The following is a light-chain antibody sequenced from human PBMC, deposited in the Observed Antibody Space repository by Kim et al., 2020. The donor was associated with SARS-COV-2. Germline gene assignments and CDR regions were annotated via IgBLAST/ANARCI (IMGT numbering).Light chain of an antibody. CDR2: KVS. Sequence: PASNSCSASQSLVHSYENTYMNWLRQRPGPSPRRLIYKVSNRDSGVPDRFSGSGSGTDFTLKISRVEAGDVGVYYCMQYTHWPITFGQGTRLEIK. CDR1: QSLVHSYENTY. V-gene: IGKV2-30*02. CDR3: MQYTHWPIT. J-gene: IGKJ5*01.